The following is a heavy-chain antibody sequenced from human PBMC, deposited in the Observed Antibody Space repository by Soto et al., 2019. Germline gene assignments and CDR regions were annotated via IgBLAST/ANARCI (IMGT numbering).Heavy chain of an antibody. J-gene: IGHJ5*02. D-gene: IGHD2-2*01. CDR1: GFSFSTYA. CDR3: VKHSEYQLLSWFDP. Sequence: EVQLLESGGGLVQPGGSLRLSCAASGFSFSTYAMSWVRQAPGKGLGWVSGISAGGGNTLYEDSVRGRFTISRDNSKNTLYLQINSLRAEDTALYYCVKHSEYQLLSWFDPWGQGTLVTVSS. V-gene: IGHV3-23*02. CDR2: ISAGGGNT.